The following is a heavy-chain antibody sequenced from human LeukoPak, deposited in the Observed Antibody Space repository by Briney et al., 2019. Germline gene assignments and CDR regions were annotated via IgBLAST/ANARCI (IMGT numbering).Heavy chain of an antibody. V-gene: IGHV4-61*02. J-gene: IGHJ5*02. CDR2: IYTSGST. CDR1: GGSISSGSYY. Sequence: PSETLSLTCTVSGGSISSGSYYWSWIRQPAGKGLEWIGRIYTSGSTNYNPSLKSRVTISVDTSKNQFSLKLSSVTAADTAVYYCARGYYDSSGYYWFDPWGQGTLVTVSS. D-gene: IGHD3-22*01. CDR3: ARGYYDSSGYYWFDP.